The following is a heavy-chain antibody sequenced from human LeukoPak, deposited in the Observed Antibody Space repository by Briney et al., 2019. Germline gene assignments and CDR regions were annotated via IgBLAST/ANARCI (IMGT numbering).Heavy chain of an antibody. CDR3: ARDTAMATTGAFDI. D-gene: IGHD5-18*01. CDR1: GFTVSSNY. V-gene: IGHV3-53*01. J-gene: IGHJ3*02. CDR2: IYSGGST. Sequence: GGSLRLSCAASGFTVSSNYMSWVRQAPGKGLERGLVIYSGGSTYYADSVKGRFTISRDNSKNTLYLQMNSLRAEDTAVYYCARDTAMATTGAFDIWGQGTMVTVSS.